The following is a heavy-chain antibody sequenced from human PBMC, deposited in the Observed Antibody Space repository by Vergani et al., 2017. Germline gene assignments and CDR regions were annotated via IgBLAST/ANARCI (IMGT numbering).Heavy chain of an antibody. CDR2: MNPNSGNT. D-gene: IGHD3-10*01. Sequence: QVQLVQSGAEVKKPGPSVKVSCKASGYTFTSYDINWVRQATGQGLEWMGWMNPNSGNTGYAQKFQGRVTITRNTSISTAYMELRSLRSEDTAVYYCALRPKGRRVNWVDPWGQGTLVTVSS. J-gene: IGHJ5*02. CDR3: ALRPKGRRVNWVDP. CDR1: GYTFTSYD. V-gene: IGHV1-8*03.